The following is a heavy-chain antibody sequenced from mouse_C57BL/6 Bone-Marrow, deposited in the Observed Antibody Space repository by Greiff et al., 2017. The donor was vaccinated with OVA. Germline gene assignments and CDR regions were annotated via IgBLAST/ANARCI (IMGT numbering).Heavy chain of an antibody. D-gene: IGHD2-5*01. Sequence: QVQLQPSGAELVKPGASVKLSCKASGYTFTESTIHWVKPRSGQGLEWIVWFYPGSGSIKSNEKFKDKAPLTADKSSITVYMELSIVTSEDSAVYFCARHGYYSNRYAMDYWGQGTSVTVSS. CDR2: FYPGSGSI. J-gene: IGHJ4*01. V-gene: IGHV1-62-2*01. CDR1: GYTFTEST. CDR3: ARHGYYSNRYAMDY.